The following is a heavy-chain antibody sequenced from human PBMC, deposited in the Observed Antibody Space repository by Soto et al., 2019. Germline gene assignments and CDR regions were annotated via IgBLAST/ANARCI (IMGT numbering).Heavy chain of an antibody. D-gene: IGHD6-13*01. V-gene: IGHV1-46*01. J-gene: IGHJ5*02. CDR3: ARAGINWLDP. CDR2: INPSGGRT. Sequence: GASVKVSCKASGYIFTSYHMHWVRQAPGQGLEWMGIINPSGGRTDYAQKFQGRVTMTSDTSTSTVYMELSTLRSEDTAVYYCARAGINWLDPWGQGTLVTVSS. CDR1: GYIFTSYH.